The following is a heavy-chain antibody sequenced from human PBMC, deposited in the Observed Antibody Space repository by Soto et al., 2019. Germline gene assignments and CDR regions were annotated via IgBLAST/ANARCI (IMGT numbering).Heavy chain of an antibody. CDR1: GYTFTNYG. J-gene: IGHJ4*02. Sequence: ASVKVSCKASGYTFTNYGISWVRQAPGQGLEWMGWISAYNGNTNYAQKLQGRVTMTTDTSTSTAYMELRSLRSDDTAVYYCARDNPSYSSGWAFDYWGQGTLVT. CDR3: ARDNPSYSSGWAFDY. V-gene: IGHV1-18*04. D-gene: IGHD6-19*01. CDR2: ISAYNGNT.